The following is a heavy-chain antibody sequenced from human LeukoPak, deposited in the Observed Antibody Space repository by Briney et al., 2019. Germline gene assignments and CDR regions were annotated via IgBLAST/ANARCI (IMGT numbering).Heavy chain of an antibody. CDR1: GVSFSGYY. V-gene: IGHV4-34*01. J-gene: IGHJ4*02. Sequence: PSETLSLTCSVYGVSFSGYYWSWIRQPPGKGLEWIGEINHSGSTNYNPSLKSRVTISVDTSKNQFSLKLSSVTAADTAVYYCARGGYYGSGSYYNPGQFDYWGQGTLVTVSS. CDR3: ARGGYYGSGSYYNPGQFDY. CDR2: INHSGST. D-gene: IGHD3-10*01.